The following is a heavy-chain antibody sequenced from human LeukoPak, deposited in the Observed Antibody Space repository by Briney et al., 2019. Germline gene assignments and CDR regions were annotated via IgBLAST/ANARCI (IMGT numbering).Heavy chain of an antibody. V-gene: IGHV3-30*03. D-gene: IGHD3-3*01. J-gene: IGHJ4*01. Sequence: GGTLRLSCAASGFTFSSYGMHWGRQAPAKGQEWVAVIYYDGSNKYYEDSVKDRFTISRDNSTNTLYLQRNSLRAEDKAVYDCAEATADFWSTSRTDDWGQGTPVTVYS. CDR2: IYYDGSNK. CDR3: AEATADFWSTSRTDD. CDR1: GFTFSSYG.